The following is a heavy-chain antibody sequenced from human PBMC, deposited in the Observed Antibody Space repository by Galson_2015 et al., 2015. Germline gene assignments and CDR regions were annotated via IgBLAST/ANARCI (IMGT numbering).Heavy chain of an antibody. CDR3: ARDGSSRLQPFDY. Sequence: SLRLSCAASGFTFSSYWMSWVRQAPGKGLEWVANIKQDGSEKYYVDSVKGRFTISRDNAKNSLYLQMNSLRAEDMAVYYCARDGSSRLQPFDYWGQGTLVTVSS. J-gene: IGHJ4*02. CDR1: GFTFSSYW. V-gene: IGHV3-7*04. CDR2: IKQDGSEK. D-gene: IGHD1-26*01.